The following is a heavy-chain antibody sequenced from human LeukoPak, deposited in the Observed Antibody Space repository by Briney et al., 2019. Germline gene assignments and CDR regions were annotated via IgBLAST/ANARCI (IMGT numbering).Heavy chain of an antibody. Sequence: SVKVSCKASGGTFSSYAISWVRQAPGQGLEWMGRIIPILGIANYAQKFQGRVTTTADKSTSTAYMELSSLRSEDTAVYYCARGAVADITVDYWGQGTLVTVSS. CDR2: IIPILGIA. CDR3: ARGAVADITVDY. J-gene: IGHJ4*02. V-gene: IGHV1-69*04. D-gene: IGHD6-19*01. CDR1: GGTFSSYA.